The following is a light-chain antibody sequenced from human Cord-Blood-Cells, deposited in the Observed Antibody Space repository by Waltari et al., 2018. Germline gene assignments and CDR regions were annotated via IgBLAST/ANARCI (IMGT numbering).Light chain of an antibody. CDR1: QGISSY. CDR2: AAS. J-gene: IGKJ4*01. V-gene: IGKV1-9*01. CDR3: QQLNSYPLT. Sequence: IQLTQSPSSLSASVGDRVTITCRASQGISSYLAWYQQKPGKAPKLLIYAASTLQSGVPSQFSGSGSGTDFTLTISSLQPEDFATYYCQQLNSYPLTFGGGTKVEIK.